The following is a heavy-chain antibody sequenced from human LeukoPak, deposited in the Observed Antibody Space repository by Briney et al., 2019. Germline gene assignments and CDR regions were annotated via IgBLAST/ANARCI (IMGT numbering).Heavy chain of an antibody. CDR1: GFSFSSSG. D-gene: IGHD1-14*01. CDR3: ATETIGRHYDY. J-gene: IGHJ4*02. CDR2: IGSTGTDR. Sequence: GGSLRLSCAASGFSFSSSGINWVRQAPGKGLEWVSSIGSTGTDRYYADSVKGRFTISRDNAKNPLYLQMNSLRAEDTAVYYCATETIGRHYDYWGQGTLLTVSS. V-gene: IGHV3-21*01.